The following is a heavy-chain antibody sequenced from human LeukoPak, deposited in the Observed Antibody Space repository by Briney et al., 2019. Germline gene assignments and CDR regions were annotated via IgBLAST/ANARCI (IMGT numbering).Heavy chain of an antibody. Sequence: NHGESLKISCKGSGYSFTSYWIGWVRQMPGKGLEWMGIIYPGDSDTRYSPSFQGQVTISADKSISTAYLQWSSLKASDTAMYYCARGRPIFGPGDWFDPWGQGTLVTVSS. CDR1: GYSFTSYW. CDR2: IYPGDSDT. D-gene: IGHD3-3*01. J-gene: IGHJ5*02. CDR3: ARGRPIFGPGDWFDP. V-gene: IGHV5-51*01.